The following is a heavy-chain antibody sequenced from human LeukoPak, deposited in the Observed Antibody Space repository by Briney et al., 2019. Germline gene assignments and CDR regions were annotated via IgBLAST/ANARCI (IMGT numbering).Heavy chain of an antibody. CDR1: GGSISSYY. J-gene: IGHJ5*02. CDR3: ASWAVVVPAAIGWFDP. V-gene: IGHV4-59*08. CDR2: IYYSGST. Sequence: SETLSLTCTVSGGSISSYYWSWIRQPPGKGLEWIGYIYYSGSTNYNPSLKSRVTISVDTSKNQFSLKLSSVTAADTAVYYCASWAVVVPAAIGWFDPWGQGTPVTVSS. D-gene: IGHD2-2*01.